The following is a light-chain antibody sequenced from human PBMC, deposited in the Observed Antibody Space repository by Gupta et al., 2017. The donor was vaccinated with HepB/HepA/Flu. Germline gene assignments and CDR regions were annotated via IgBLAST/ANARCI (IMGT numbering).Light chain of an antibody. J-gene: IGLJ3*02. CDR3: AAWDSSRSAWV. CDR1: TKKVGSQG. Sequence: QAGLTQPPSVSKGLRQPATPTCTGNTKKVGSQGAAWLQQHQGPPPKLLFYRNNSRRSGISEIVSASRSGSTAALTTTGLQAEEEADYFCAAWDSSRSAWVFGGGTKLTVL. CDR2: RNN. V-gene: IGLV10-54*04.